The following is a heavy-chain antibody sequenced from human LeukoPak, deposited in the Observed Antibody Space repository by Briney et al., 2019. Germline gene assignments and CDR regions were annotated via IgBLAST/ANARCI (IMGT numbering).Heavy chain of an antibody. Sequence: GASVKVSCKASGYTFTGYYMHWVRQAPGQGLEWMGWINPNSGGTNYAQKFQGWVTMTRDTSTSTAYMELRSLRSDDTAVYYCARDFPTTGSKRGYDYWGQGTLVTVSS. V-gene: IGHV1-2*04. CDR1: GYTFTGYY. J-gene: IGHJ4*02. D-gene: IGHD1-1*01. CDR3: ARDFPTTGSKRGYDY. CDR2: INPNSGGT.